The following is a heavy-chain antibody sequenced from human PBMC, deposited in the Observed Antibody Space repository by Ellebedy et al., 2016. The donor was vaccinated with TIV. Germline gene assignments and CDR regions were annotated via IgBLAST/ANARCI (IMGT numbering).Heavy chain of an antibody. CDR2: INPSGGST. CDR1: GYNFLNYG. Sequence: ASVKVSCKASGYNFLNYGVSWVRQAPGQGLEWMGIINPSGGSTSYAQKFQGRVTMTRDTSTSTVYMELSSLRSEDTAVYYCARGGIAVAGLHYYYGMDVWGQGTTVTVSS. V-gene: IGHV1-46*01. D-gene: IGHD6-19*01. J-gene: IGHJ6*02. CDR3: ARGGIAVAGLHYYYGMDV.